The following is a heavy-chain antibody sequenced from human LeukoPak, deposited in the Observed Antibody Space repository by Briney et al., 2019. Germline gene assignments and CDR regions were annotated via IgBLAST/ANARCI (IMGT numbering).Heavy chain of an antibody. V-gene: IGHV1-18*01. CDR1: GYTFTSYG. J-gene: IGHJ6*02. CDR2: ISAYNGNT. Sequence: ASVKVSCRASGYTFTSYGISWVRQAPGQGLEWMGWISAYNGNTNYAQKLQGRVTMTTDTSTSTAYMELSSLRSEDTAVYYCARGQDYDILTGYYYYYGMDVWGQGTTVTVSS. D-gene: IGHD3-9*01. CDR3: ARGQDYDILTGYYYYYGMDV.